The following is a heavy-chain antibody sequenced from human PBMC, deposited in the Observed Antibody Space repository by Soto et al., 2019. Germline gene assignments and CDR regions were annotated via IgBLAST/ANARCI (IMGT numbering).Heavy chain of an antibody. CDR2: ISYDGSNK. V-gene: IGHV3-30-3*01. CDR1: GFTFSSYA. Sequence: GGSLRLSCAASGFTFSSYAMHWVRQAPGKGLEWVAVISYDGSNKYYADSVKGRFTISRDNSKNTLYLQMDSLRVEDTAVYYCAKGRGNYWAIDSWGQGTLVTVSS. J-gene: IGHJ4*02. D-gene: IGHD1-7*01. CDR3: AKGRGNYWAIDS.